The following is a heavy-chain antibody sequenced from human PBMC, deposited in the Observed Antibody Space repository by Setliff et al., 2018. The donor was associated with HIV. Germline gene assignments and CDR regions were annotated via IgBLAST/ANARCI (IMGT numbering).Heavy chain of an antibody. CDR3: ARRAGSDYFTRFDY. D-gene: IGHD3-10*01. Sequence: SETLSLTCTVSGPSINIHYWSWIRQSPGKAFEWIGYIYSTGSTNYNPSLQSRVTILGDTSKNQFSLKLSSVTAADTAVYYCARRAGSDYFTRFDYWGQGTLVTVSS. CDR2: IYSTGST. J-gene: IGHJ4*02. V-gene: IGHV4-59*11. CDR1: GPSINIHY.